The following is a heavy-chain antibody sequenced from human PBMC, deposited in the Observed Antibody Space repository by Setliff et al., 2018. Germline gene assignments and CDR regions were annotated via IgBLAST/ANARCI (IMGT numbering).Heavy chain of an antibody. V-gene: IGHV3-7*01. D-gene: IGHD2-15*01. Sequence: GGSLRLSCAASEFTFNKYWMTWVRQAPGKGLEWVANIDPDGIGKYYIDSVRGRFTISRDNAQNSLYLQMNSLRAEDTAVYYCARFACSGGSCYLSSSDYWGQGTLVTVSS. CDR1: EFTFNKYW. CDR3: ARFACSGGSCYLSSSDY. CDR2: IDPDGIGK. J-gene: IGHJ4*02.